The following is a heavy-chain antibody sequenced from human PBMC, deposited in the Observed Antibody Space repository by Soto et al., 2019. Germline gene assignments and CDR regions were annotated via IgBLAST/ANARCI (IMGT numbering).Heavy chain of an antibody. CDR1: GFTFSSYW. CDR2: INSDGSGT. D-gene: IGHD5-18*01. V-gene: IGHV3-74*01. J-gene: IGHJ3*02. Sequence: EVQLVESGGGLVQPGGSLRLSCAASGFTFSSYWMHWVRQAPGKGLVWVSRINSDGSGTSYADSVKGRFTISRDNDNNTLYLQMTSLSAEDTAVYYCARTAMVRVGAFDIWGQGTMVTVSS. CDR3: ARTAMVRVGAFDI.